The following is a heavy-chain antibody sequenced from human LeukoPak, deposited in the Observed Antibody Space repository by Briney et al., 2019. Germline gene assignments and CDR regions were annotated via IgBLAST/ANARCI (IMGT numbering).Heavy chain of an antibody. CDR2: IYYSGST. D-gene: IGHD6-6*01. CDR1: GGSISSYY. Sequence: SETLSLTCTVSGGSISSYYWSWIRQPPGKGLEWIGYIYYSGSTNYNPSLKSRVTISVDTSKNQFSLKLSSVTAADTAVYYCARPSYSGSPGYFDLWGRGTLVTVSS. CDR3: ARPSYSGSPGYFDL. V-gene: IGHV4-59*12. J-gene: IGHJ2*01.